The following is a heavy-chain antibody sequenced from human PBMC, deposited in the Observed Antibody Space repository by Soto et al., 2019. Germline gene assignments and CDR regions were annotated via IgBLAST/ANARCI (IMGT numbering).Heavy chain of an antibody. D-gene: IGHD3-22*01. CDR3: ARSDYYDSSWAFDI. V-gene: IGHV1-18*01. CDR2: ISPKSGSI. Sequence: ASVKVSCKTSGYTFTRNGISWVRQAPGQGLEWMGWISPKSGSIKYAQKFQGRVTMTRDTSTSTVYMELSSLRSEDTAVYYCARSDYYDSSWAFDIWGQGTMVTV. J-gene: IGHJ3*02. CDR1: GYTFTRNG.